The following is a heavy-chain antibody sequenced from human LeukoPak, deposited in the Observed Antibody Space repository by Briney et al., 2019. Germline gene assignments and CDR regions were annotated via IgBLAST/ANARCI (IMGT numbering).Heavy chain of an antibody. J-gene: IGHJ4*02. CDR2: INHSGST. D-gene: IGHD4-23*01. V-gene: IGHV4-34*01. CDR3: ARDDYGGNKPPDY. Sequence: PSETLSLTCAVYGGSFIGYYWSWIRQPPGKGLGWIGEINHSGSTNYNPSLKSRVTISVDTSKNQFSLKLSSVTAADTAVYYCARDDYGGNKPPDYWGQGTLVTVSS. CDR1: GGSFIGYY.